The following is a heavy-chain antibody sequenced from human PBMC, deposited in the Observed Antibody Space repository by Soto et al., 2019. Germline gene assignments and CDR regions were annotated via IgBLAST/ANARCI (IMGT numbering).Heavy chain of an antibody. Sequence: EVHLVESGGGLVQPGGSLRLSCAASGFTFSNDWMHWVRQGPGKGLVWLSRINMDGTNSNYADSVKGRFAISRDNAKNTLYLQMDSLRVEDRAVYFCARGPRGVYGNDYWGQGALVTVSS. CDR2: INMDGTNS. V-gene: IGHV3-74*01. CDR3: ARGPRGVYGNDY. D-gene: IGHD2-8*01. CDR1: GFTFSNDW. J-gene: IGHJ4*02.